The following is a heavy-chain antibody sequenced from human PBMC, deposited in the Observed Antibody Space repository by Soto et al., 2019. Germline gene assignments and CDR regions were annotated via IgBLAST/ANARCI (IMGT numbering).Heavy chain of an antibody. D-gene: IGHD1-1*01. V-gene: IGHV3-74*01. J-gene: IGHJ4*02. CDR2: ISDDGSTA. CDR1: GFTFSAYW. Sequence: GESLKISCAVSGFTFSAYWMHWVRQVPGKGLTWVSRISDDGSTATYADSVKGRFVISRDNAKNSLYLEMNTLRVDDSGLYYCARGPRVSSTGTGAHWGPGTLVTVSS. CDR3: ARGPRVSSTGTGAH.